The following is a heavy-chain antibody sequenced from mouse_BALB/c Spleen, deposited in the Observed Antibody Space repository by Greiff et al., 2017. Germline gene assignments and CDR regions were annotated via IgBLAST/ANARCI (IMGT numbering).Heavy chain of an antibody. J-gene: IGHJ3*01. Sequence: VQLQQSGAELVRPGTSVKVSCKASGYAFTNYLIEWVKQRPGQGLEWIGVINPGSGGTNYNEKFKGKATLTADKSSSTAYMQLSSLTSDDSAVYCGASGGNYYAGFAYWGQGTLVTVAA. V-gene: IGHV1-54*01. CDR3: ASGGNYYAGFAY. CDR1: GYAFTNYL. D-gene: IGHD2-1*01. CDR2: INPGSGGT.